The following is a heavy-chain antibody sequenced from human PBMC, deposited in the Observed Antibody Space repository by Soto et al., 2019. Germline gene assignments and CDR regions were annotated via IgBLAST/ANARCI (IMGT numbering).Heavy chain of an antibody. V-gene: IGHV4-59*01. CDR2: IYYSGST. CDR1: GGSISSYY. J-gene: IGHJ3*02. CDR3: ARVWGGAFDI. D-gene: IGHD3-10*01. Sequence: QVQLQESGPGLVKPSETLSLTCTVSGGSISSYYWSWIRQPPGKGLESIGYIYYSGSTNYNPSLESRVTVAVDTSKNQFSLRLSSVTAADTAVYYCARVWGGAFDIWGQGTMVTVSS.